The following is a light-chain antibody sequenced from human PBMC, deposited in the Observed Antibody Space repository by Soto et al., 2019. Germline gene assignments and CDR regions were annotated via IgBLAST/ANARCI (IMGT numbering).Light chain of an antibody. Sequence: EVGLTQSPGTLSLTPGERATLSCRASQSVSSSYFAWYQQKPGQAPRLLIYGASSRATGIPDRFSGSGSGTDFTLTISRLEPEDFAVYYCQQYGSSPGTFGQGTKVDIK. J-gene: IGKJ1*01. CDR2: GAS. CDR3: QQYGSSPGT. CDR1: QSVSSSY. V-gene: IGKV3-20*01.